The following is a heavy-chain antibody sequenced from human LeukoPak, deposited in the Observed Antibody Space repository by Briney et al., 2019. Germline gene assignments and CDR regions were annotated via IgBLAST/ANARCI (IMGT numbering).Heavy chain of an antibody. Sequence: GASVKVSCKASGYRFTAYSMHWVRQAPGLGLEWMGWINPNSGDTKSAQNFQARVTMTRDTSISTVYLELSSLRSDDTAVFYCARGIVEMATIAFDYWGQGTLVTVSS. J-gene: IGHJ4*02. CDR2: INPNSGDT. V-gene: IGHV1-2*02. D-gene: IGHD5-24*01. CDR1: GYRFTAYS. CDR3: ARGIVEMATIAFDY.